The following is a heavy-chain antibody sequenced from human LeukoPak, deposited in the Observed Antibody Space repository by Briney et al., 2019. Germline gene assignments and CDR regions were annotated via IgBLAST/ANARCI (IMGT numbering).Heavy chain of an antibody. CDR2: ISAYNGNT. J-gene: IGHJ4*02. V-gene: IGHV1-18*01. CDR1: GYTFTSYG. D-gene: IGHD4-11*01. CDR3: ARDFRVTTVTTFDY. Sequence: ASVKVSCKASGYTFTSYGISWVRQAPGQGLEWMGWISAYNGNTNYAQKLQGRVTMTTDTSTNTVYMELTSLRSDDTAVYFCARDFRVTTVTTFDYWGQGTLVTVAS.